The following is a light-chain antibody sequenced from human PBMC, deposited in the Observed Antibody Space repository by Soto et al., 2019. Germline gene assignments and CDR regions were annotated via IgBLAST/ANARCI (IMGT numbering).Light chain of an antibody. CDR1: QTIGKY. V-gene: IGKV1-39*01. CDR2: DAS. Sequence: EIQITQSPSSLSATVGHRVNITFGSSQTIGKYLNWYQQQPGKVPKLLIYDASYLQSGVPSRFSGSESGTDFTLNISDLRTEDFATYYCQQSFSIPFTFGTGTKVDIK. J-gene: IGKJ3*01. CDR3: QQSFSIPFT.